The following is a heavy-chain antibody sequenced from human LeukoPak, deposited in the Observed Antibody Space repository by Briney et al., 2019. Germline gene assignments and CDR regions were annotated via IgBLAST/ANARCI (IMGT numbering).Heavy chain of an antibody. CDR1: GFTFSTYA. V-gene: IGHV3-23*01. D-gene: IGHD4-23*01. CDR2: INEGADLT. J-gene: IGHJ3*02. CDR3: ASPRVKDAFDI. Sequence: GGSLRRSCAASGFTFSTYAMGWVRQAPGKGLEWVSTINEGADLTYYADSVRGRFAISRDNSKNTLYLQINSLRAEDTAVYYCASPRVKDAFDIWGQGTMVTVSS.